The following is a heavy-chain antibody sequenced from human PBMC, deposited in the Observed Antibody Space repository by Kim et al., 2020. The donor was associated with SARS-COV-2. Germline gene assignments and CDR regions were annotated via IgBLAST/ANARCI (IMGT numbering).Heavy chain of an antibody. D-gene: IGHD4-4*01. CDR2: R. J-gene: IGHJ4*02. V-gene: IGHV3-21*01. CDR3: ARGPNYSPFDY. Sequence: RYAAAPGRGRLTISRDNDKISLYLKMNSLRAEDTAVYYCARGPNYSPFDYWGQGTLVTVSS.